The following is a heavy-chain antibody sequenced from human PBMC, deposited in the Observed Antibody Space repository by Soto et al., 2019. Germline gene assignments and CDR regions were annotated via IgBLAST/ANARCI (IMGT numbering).Heavy chain of an antibody. CDR3: ARGPYGTRRQYYGMEG. J-gene: IGHJ6*02. D-gene: IGHD4-17*01. CDR2: VSANDDLR. CDR1: EFTFSNYA. Sequence: PGGSLRLSCAASEFTFSNYAMTWVRQAPGKGLEWVSVVSANDDLRYYADSVKGRFTISRDNSKNTLCLQLSSLRAEDTAIYYCARGPYGTRRQYYGMEGWGQGTTVTVSS. V-gene: IGHV3-23*01.